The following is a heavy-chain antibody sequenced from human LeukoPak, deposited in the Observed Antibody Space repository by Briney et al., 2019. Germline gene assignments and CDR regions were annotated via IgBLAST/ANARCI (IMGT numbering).Heavy chain of an antibody. Sequence: SETLSLTCTVSGYSISSGYYWGWIRQPPGKGLEWIGSIYHSGSTYYNPSLKSRVTISVDTSKNQFSLKLSSVTAADTAVYYCARLNTVLGAFDIWGQGTMVTVSS. CDR1: GYSISSGYY. J-gene: IGHJ3*02. CDR3: ARLNTVLGAFDI. D-gene: IGHD3-16*01. CDR2: IYHSGST. V-gene: IGHV4-38-2*02.